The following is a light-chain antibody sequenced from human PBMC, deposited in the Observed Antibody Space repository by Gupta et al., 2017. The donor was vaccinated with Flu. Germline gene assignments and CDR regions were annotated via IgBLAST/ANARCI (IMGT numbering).Light chain of an antibody. CDR3: QQYNNWPPWT. CDR1: QSVSSN. V-gene: IGKV3-15*01. J-gene: IGKJ1*01. CDR2: GAA. Sequence: EIVMTQSPATLSVSTGERATLSCRSSQSVSSNLAWYQQKPGQAPRLLIYGAATRVTGIPARFSGSGSWTEFTLTISSLQSEDFAVYYCQQYNNWPPWTFGQGTKVEIK.